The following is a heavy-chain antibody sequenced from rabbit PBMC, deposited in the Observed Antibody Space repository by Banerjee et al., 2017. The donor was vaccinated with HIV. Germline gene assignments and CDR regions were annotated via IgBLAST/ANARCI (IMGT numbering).Heavy chain of an antibody. CDR1: GFDLSSYYY. D-gene: IGHD6-1*01. J-gene: IGHJ4*01. V-gene: IGHV1S40*01. CDR3: ARGDYYLYYVYATRGFDL. CDR2: IYTSSDTT. Sequence: QSLEESGGDLVKPGASLTLTCTASGFDLSSYYYMCWVRQAPGKGLEWIACIYTSSDTTYYASWARGRFTISKTSSTTVTLQMTSLTAADTATYFCARGDYYLYYVYATRGFDLWGPGTLVTVS.